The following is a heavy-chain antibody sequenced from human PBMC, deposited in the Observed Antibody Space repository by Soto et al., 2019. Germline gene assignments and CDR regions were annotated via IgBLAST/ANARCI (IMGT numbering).Heavy chain of an antibody. Sequence: PSETLSLTCTVSGYSVSSTTYYWSWIRQPPGKGLEWIGFIYYTGSTHYNPSLKSRVTISIDTSKNQFSLKLSSVTAADSAVYYCARLGAYYQSLDPWGPGTLVTVSS. D-gene: IGHD2-21*01. J-gene: IGHJ5*02. CDR3: ARLGAYYQSLDP. V-gene: IGHV4-61*01. CDR1: GYSVSSTTYY. CDR2: IYYTGST.